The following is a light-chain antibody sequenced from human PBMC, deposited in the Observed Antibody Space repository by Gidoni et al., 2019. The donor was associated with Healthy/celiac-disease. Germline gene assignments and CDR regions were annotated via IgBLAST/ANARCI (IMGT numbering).Light chain of an antibody. CDR1: QSVSSY. V-gene: IGKV3-11*01. J-gene: IGKJ4*01. Sequence: EIVLTQSPATLSLSTGERATLSCRASQSVSSYLAWYQQKPGQAPRLLIYDASNRATGIPARFSGSGSGTYFTLTISSLEPEDFAVYYCQQRSNWPTFGGGTKVEIK. CDR2: DAS. CDR3: QQRSNWPT.